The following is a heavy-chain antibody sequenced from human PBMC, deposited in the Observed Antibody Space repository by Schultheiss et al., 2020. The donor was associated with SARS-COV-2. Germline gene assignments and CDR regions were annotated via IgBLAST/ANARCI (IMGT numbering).Heavy chain of an antibody. Sequence: SVKVSCKASGYTFTSYAISWVRQAPGQGLEWMGGIIPIFGTANYAQKFQGRVTITADESTSTAYMELSSLRSEDTAVYYCARGRRRWPGRETMDWFAPWGQGILVTVSS. V-gene: IGHV1-69*13. D-gene: IGHD4-23*01. CDR2: IIPIFGTA. CDR3: ARGRRRWPGRETMDWFAP. J-gene: IGHJ5*02. CDR1: GYTFTSYA.